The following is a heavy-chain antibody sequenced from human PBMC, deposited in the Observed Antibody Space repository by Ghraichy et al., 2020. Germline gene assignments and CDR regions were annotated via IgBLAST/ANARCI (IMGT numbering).Heavy chain of an antibody. J-gene: IGHJ4*02. D-gene: IGHD2-2*02. Sequence: GGSLRLSCAASGFTFSRYWMHWVRQNPGKGLVWISRINSDGSATTYADSMEGRFTISRDNAKNTLYLQVNSLREEDTAVYYCAREDYTNSWHADYWGQGTLVTVSS. V-gene: IGHV3-74*01. CDR3: AREDYTNSWHADY. CDR2: INSDGSAT. CDR1: GFTFSRYW.